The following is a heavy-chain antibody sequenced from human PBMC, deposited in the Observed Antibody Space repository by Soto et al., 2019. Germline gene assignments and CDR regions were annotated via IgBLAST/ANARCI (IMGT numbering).Heavy chain of an antibody. J-gene: IGHJ4*02. D-gene: IGHD3-22*01. CDR2: IYYSGST. V-gene: IGHV4-39*01. Sequence: SETLSLTCTVSGGSISSSSYYWGWIRQPLGKGLEWIGSIYYSGSTYYNPSLKSRVTISVDTSKNQFSLKLSSVTAADTAAYYCARDYYDSSGYYYVGYWGQGTLVTVS. CDR1: GGSISSSSYY. CDR3: ARDYYDSSGYYYVGY.